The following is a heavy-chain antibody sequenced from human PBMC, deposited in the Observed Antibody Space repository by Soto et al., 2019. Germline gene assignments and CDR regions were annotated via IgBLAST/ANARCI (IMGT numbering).Heavy chain of an antibody. CDR1: GFTFSSYS. J-gene: IGHJ4*02. Sequence: GGSLILSCAASGFTFSSYSMNWVRQAPGKGLEWVSYISSSSSTIYYADSVKGRFTISRDNAKNSLYLQMNSLRADDTAVYYCARDTGGAAYSSGWYGYWGQGTLVTVSS. D-gene: IGHD6-19*01. V-gene: IGHV3-48*01. CDR3: ARDTGGAAYSSGWYGY. CDR2: ISSSSSTI.